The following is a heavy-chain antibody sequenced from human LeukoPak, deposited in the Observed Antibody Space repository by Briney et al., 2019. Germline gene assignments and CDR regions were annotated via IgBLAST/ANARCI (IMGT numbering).Heavy chain of an antibody. V-gene: IGHV3-74*01. CDR3: ARAPSEIGGYYPEYFRH. J-gene: IGHJ1*01. D-gene: IGHD3-22*01. Sequence: GSLRLSCSASGFPLRSFWKPRVRQTPGKGLVLVSRIKSDGSTNYADSVKGRFTISRDNANNTLSLQMNSLRPEDTGVYYCARAPSEIGGYYPEYFRHWGQGTLVTVSS. CDR2: IKSDGST. CDR1: GFPLRSFW.